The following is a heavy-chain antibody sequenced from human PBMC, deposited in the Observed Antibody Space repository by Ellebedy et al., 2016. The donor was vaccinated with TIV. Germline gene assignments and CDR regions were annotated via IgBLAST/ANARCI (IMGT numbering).Heavy chain of an antibody. D-gene: IGHD1/OR15-1a*01. CDR2: IRFDGNST. V-gene: IGHV3-30*02. CDR1: GFTFSNSG. Sequence: GESLKISCAASGFTFSNSGMNWVRQAPGKGLEWVAFIRFDGNSTNYADSAKGRFTISRDSSQNPLYLQMNSLRAEDTAVDYCAKDRNNYGGAPYNGLDIWGQGTTVTVSS. CDR3: AKDRNNYGGAPYNGLDI. J-gene: IGHJ6*02.